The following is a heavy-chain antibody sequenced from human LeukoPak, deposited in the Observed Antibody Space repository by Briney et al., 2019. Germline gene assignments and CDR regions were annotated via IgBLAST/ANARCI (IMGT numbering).Heavy chain of an antibody. Sequence: SETLSLTCTVSGGSISSYYWSWIRQPPGKGLEWIGYIYYSGSTNYNPSLKSRVTISVDMSKNHFSLKLSSVTAADTAIYYCATYRQVLLPFESWGQGTLVTVSS. CDR2: IYYSGST. V-gene: IGHV4-59*01. D-gene: IGHD2-8*02. CDR1: GGSISSYY. J-gene: IGHJ4*02. CDR3: ATYRQVLLPFES.